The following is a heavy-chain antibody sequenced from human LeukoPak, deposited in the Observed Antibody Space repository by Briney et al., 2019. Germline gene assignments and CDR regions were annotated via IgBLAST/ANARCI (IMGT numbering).Heavy chain of an antibody. CDR2: IIPVFGTA. CDR1: GGTFSRYV. V-gene: IGHV1-69*13. CDR3: ARDYCSSTSCLFDY. J-gene: IGHJ4*02. Sequence: SVKVSCKASGGTFSRYVITWERQAPGQGLEWMGGIIPVFGTANYTQKFQGRVTITADESTSTAYMELSSLTSDDTAMYYCARDYCSSTSCLFDYWGQGTLVTVSS. D-gene: IGHD2-2*01.